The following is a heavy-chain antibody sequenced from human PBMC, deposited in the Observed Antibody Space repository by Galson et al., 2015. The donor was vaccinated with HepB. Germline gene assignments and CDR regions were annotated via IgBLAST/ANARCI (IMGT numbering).Heavy chain of an antibody. V-gene: IGHV3-73*01. CDR1: GLTFSGSA. CDR3: TRSIELIRLWFDRYAFDI. J-gene: IGHJ3*02. CDR2: IRSKANSYAT. Sequence: SLRLSCAASGLTFSGSAMHWVRKASGKGLEWVGRIRSKANSYATAYAVSVKGRFTISRDYSKNTEYLQMNSLKTEDTAVYYCTRSIELIRLWFDRYAFDIWGQGTMVTVSS. D-gene: IGHD5-18*01.